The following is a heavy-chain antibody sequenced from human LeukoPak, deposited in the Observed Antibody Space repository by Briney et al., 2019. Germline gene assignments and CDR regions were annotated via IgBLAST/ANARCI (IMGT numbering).Heavy chain of an antibody. V-gene: IGHV3-30*03. J-gene: IGHJ5*02. Sequence: GRSLRLSCAASGFTFSSYAMHWVRQAPGKGLEWVAVISYDGSKKYYADSVKGRFTISRDNSKNTLYLQMNSLRAEDTAVYYCARDFSGWSVDPWGQGTLVTVSS. CDR2: ISYDGSKK. CDR1: GFTFSSYA. D-gene: IGHD6-19*01. CDR3: ARDFSGWSVDP.